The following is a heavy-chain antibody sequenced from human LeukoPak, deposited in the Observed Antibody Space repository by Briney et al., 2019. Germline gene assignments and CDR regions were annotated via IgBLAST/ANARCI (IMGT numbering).Heavy chain of an antibody. CDR2: IYYSGNT. D-gene: IGHD4-17*01. V-gene: IGHV4-39*01. CDR3: ARHAPIKTTVTTSHAFDI. J-gene: IGHJ3*02. Sequence: PSETLSLTCTVSGGSIRSSSYYWGWIRQPPGKGLEWIGSIYYSGNTYYYPPLKSRVTISVDTSKNQFSLRLSSVTAADTAVYYCARHAPIKTTVTTSHAFDIWAKGQWSPSLQ. CDR1: GGSIRSSSYY.